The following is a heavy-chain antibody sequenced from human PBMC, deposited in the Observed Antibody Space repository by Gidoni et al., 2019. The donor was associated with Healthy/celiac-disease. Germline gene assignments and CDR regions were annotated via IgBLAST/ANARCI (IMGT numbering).Heavy chain of an antibody. CDR2: ISGSGGST. D-gene: IGHD3-10*01. Sequence: EVQLLESGGGLVQPGGSLRLSCAASGFTFSSYAMSWVRQAPGKGLEWVSAISGSGGSTYYADSVKGRFTISRDNSKNTLYLQMNSLRAEDTAVYYCAKVYGSGSYYRHALDYWGQGTLVTVSS. V-gene: IGHV3-23*01. CDR3: AKVYGSGSYYRHALDY. J-gene: IGHJ4*02. CDR1: GFTFSSYA.